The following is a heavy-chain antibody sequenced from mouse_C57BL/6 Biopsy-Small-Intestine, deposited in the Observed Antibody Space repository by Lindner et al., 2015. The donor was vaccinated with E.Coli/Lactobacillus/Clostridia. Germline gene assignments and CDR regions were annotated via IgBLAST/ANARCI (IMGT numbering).Heavy chain of an antibody. CDR2: MHPYGDST. J-gene: IGHJ2*01. CDR3: ARGMVVVPAAQGYFDY. D-gene: IGHD1-1*02. CDR1: GYTFTNYF. V-gene: IGHV1-64*01. Sequence: SVKVSCKSSGYTFTNYFVHWVRQAPGQGLEWLGIMHPYGDSTYYAQKFQGRLTLTRDTSTSTDYMELSYLESEDTALYFCARGMVVVPAAQGYFDYWGQGTLVTVSS.